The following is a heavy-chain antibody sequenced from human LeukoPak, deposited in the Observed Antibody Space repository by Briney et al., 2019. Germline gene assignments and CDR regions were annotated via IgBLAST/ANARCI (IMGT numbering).Heavy chain of an antibody. J-gene: IGHJ4*02. CDR1: GFTFSSYA. CDR2: ITGSGDTT. D-gene: IGHD6-13*01. V-gene: IGHV3-23*01. CDR3: VKDYSTIAAAANPLFDY. Sequence: GGSLRLSCAASGFTFSSYAVTWVRQAPGKGLEWVSSITGSGDTTFYADSVKGRLTISRDNSKNTLYLQMHSLRVEDTAVYYCVKDYSTIAAAANPLFDYWGQGALVTVSS.